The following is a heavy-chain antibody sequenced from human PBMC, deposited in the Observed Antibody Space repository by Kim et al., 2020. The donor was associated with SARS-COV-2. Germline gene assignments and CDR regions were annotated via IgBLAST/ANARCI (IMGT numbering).Heavy chain of an antibody. D-gene: IGHD2-2*01. J-gene: IGHJ6*02. CDR2: ISGSGGST. V-gene: IGHV3-23*01. Sequence: GGSLRLSCAASGFTFSSYAMSWVRQAPGKGLEWVSAISGSGGSTYYADSVKGRFTISRDNSKNTLYLQMNSLRAEDTAVYYCAKDPAGGLDLFVVVPAGVGMDVWGQGTTVTVSS. CDR1: GFTFSSYA. CDR3: AKDPAGGLDLFVVVPAGVGMDV.